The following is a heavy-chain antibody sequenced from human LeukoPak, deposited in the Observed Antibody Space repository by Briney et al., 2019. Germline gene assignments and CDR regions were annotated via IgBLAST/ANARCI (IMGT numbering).Heavy chain of an antibody. V-gene: IGHV3-23*01. Sequence: GGSQRLSCVGSGFTFGVYSMSWVRQVPGKGLEWVASISGNEYNIKYADSVKGRFTVSRDNAKTKLYLEMKSLRPDDTAIYYCTKGPGGVGLGRPGVLGVVDSWGQGTLVTVPS. CDR2: ISGNEYNI. CDR1: GFTFGVYS. CDR3: TKGPGGVGLGRPGVLGVVDS. J-gene: IGHJ4*02. D-gene: IGHD3-3*01.